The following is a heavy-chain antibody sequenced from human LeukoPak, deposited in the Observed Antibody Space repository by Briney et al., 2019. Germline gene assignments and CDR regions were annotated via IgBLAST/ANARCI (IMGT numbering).Heavy chain of an antibody. V-gene: IGHV4-39*01. CDR2: IYYSGST. D-gene: IGHD2-15*01. J-gene: IGHJ5*02. CDR3: ARVTATSVNWFDP. CDR1: GGSISSSSYY. Sequence: PSQTLSLTCTVSGGSISSSSYYWGWIRQPPGKGLEWIGSIYYSGSTYYNPSLKSRATISVDTSKNQFSLKLSSVTAADTAVYYCARVTATSVNWFDPWGQGTLVTVSS.